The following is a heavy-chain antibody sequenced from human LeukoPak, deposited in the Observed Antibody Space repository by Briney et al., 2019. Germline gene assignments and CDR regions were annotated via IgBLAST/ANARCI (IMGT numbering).Heavy chain of an antibody. V-gene: IGHV4-59*01. Sequence: SETLSLTCTVSGGFITAYYWSWIRQPPGKGLEWIGYVYYSGSTEYNPSLRSRVTISLEMSKHQFSLNLTSVTAADTAVYYCARETSQKGAHYMDVWGKGTTITISS. CDR2: VYYSGST. J-gene: IGHJ6*03. CDR1: GGFITAYY. CDR3: ARETSQKGAHYMDV. D-gene: IGHD3-16*01.